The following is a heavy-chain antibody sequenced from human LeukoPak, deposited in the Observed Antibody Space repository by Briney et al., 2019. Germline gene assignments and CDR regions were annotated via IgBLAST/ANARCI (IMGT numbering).Heavy chain of an antibody. J-gene: IGHJ2*01. CDR2: IYYSGST. D-gene: IGHD3-10*01. Sequence: PSETLSLTCTVSGGSISSSSYYWGWIRQPPGKGLEWIGSIYYSGSTYYNPSLKSRVTISVDTSKNQFSLKLSSVTAADTAVYYCARRYFHMVRGVYRDWYFDLWGRGTLVTVSS. CDR1: GGSISSSSYY. CDR3: ARRYFHMVRGVYRDWYFDL. V-gene: IGHV4-39*07.